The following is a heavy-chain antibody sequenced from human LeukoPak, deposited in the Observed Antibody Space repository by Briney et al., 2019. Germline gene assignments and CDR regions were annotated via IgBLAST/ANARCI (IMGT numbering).Heavy chain of an antibody. D-gene: IGHD2-8*02. V-gene: IGHV3-53*01. Sequence: GESLRLSCAASRFTVSSNYFIWVRQAPGKGLEWVSVISRGGDTYYAESVKGRFTISRDNSKNTLYLRMNNLRVEDTAVYYCARFYCTGDSDSCYAMDVWGQGTTVTVSS. CDR1: RFTVSSNY. CDR2: ISRGGDT. CDR3: ARFYCTGDSDSCYAMDV. J-gene: IGHJ6*02.